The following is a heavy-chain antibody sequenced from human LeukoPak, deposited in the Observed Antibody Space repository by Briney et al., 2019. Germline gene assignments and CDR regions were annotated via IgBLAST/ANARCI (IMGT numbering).Heavy chain of an antibody. Sequence: ASVKVSCKASGYTFTGYYIHWVRQAPGQGLEWMGTINPSGGSTSYAQKFQGRVTMTRDTSTSTVYMELSSLRSEDTAVYYCATEYSSSTLDYWGQGTLVTVSS. CDR2: INPSGGST. V-gene: IGHV1-46*01. J-gene: IGHJ4*02. CDR1: GYTFTGYY. D-gene: IGHD6-13*01. CDR3: ATEYSSSTLDY.